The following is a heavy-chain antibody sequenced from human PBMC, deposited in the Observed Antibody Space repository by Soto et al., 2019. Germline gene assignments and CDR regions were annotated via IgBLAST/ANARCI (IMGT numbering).Heavy chain of an antibody. V-gene: IGHV4-31*03. D-gene: IGHD3-3*01. CDR1: GGSISSGGYY. CDR2: IYYSGST. J-gene: IGHJ5*02. CDR3: ASLRDDFWSGYYVGSWFDP. Sequence: SETLSLTCTVSGGSISSGGYYWSWIRQHPGKGLEWIGYIYYSGSTYYKPSLKSRVTISVDTSKSQFSLKLSSVTAADTAVYYFASLRDDFWSGYYVGSWFDPWGQGTLVTVSS.